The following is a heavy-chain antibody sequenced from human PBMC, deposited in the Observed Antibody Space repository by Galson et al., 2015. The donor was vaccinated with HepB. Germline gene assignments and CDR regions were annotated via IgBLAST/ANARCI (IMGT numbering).Heavy chain of an antibody. CDR2: LYGGHRT. J-gene: IGHJ4*02. Sequence: SLRLSCAVSGFPVSTNHMTWVRQAPGKGLEWVSLLYGGHRTLYADSVKGRFIISRDDSKNTLYLQMNSLRAADTAVYYCGREVYYGSGSYLDWGQGTLVTVSS. V-gene: IGHV3-66*01. CDR3: GREVYYGSGSYLD. CDR1: GFPVSTNH. D-gene: IGHD3-10*01.